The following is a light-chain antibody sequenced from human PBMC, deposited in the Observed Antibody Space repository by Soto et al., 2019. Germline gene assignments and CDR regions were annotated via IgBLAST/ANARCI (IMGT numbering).Light chain of an antibody. V-gene: IGKV3-15*01. CDR1: QGISNS. J-gene: IGKJ2*01. CDR2: GAS. CDR3: QQYTSWPPTYT. Sequence: EIVMTQSPATLSVSPGERATLSCRASQGISNSLAWFQQKPGQAPRLLIYGASTRATGIPARFSGSGSRTEFTLTISSLQSEDSAVYYCQQYTSWPPTYTFGQGTKVEIK.